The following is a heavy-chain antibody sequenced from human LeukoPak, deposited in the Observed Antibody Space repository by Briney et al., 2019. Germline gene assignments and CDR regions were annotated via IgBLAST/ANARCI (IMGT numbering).Heavy chain of an antibody. CDR2: INLDGTET. CDR3: ARDRGGYFDY. V-gene: IGHV3-74*01. CDR1: EFNLRNNW. Sequence: GGSLRLSCTASEFNLRNNWMHWVRQAAGKGLIWVSHINLDGTETTYEDSVKGRFTISRDNAKNTLYLQMNSLRAEDTAVYYCARDRGGYFDYWGQGTLVTVSS. J-gene: IGHJ4*02. D-gene: IGHD3-3*01.